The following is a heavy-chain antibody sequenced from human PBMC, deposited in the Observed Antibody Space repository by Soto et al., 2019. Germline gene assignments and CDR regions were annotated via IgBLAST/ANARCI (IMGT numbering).Heavy chain of an antibody. CDR3: ARLPPTRIGYVDY. CDR2: IYYSGST. J-gene: IGHJ4*02. Sequence: PSETLSLTCTVSGGSISSSSYYWGWIRQPPGKGLEWIGSIYYSGSTYYNPSLKSRVTISVDTSKNQFSLKLSSVTAADTAVYYCARLPPTRIGYVDYWDQGTLVTVSS. V-gene: IGHV4-39*01. D-gene: IGHD5-12*01. CDR1: GGSISSSSYY.